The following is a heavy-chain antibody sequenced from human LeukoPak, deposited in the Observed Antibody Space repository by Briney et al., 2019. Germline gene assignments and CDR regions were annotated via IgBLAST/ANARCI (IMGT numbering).Heavy chain of an antibody. D-gene: IGHD6-13*01. Sequence: PGGSLRLSCVVSGLTFGRYSMSWVRQAPGKGLEWVSGISAGGGNAWYPDSVKGRFTISRDNSKNTLFLQMDSLRVEDTAIYYCAKDAAGPEYWGQGTRVTVSS. CDR2: ISAGGGNA. CDR3: AKDAAGPEY. J-gene: IGHJ4*02. CDR1: GLTFGRYS. V-gene: IGHV3-23*01.